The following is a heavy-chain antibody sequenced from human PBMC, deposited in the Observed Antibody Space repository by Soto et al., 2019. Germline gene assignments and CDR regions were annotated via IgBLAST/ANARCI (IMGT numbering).Heavy chain of an antibody. V-gene: IGHV3-33*01. CDR2: IWYDGSNK. Sequence: GGSLRLSCAASGFTFSSYGMHWVRQAPGKGLEWVAVIWYDGSNKYYADSVKGRFTISRDNSKNTLYLQMNSLRAEDTAVYYCARVASDSSSSGRVVQNWFDPWGQGTLVTVSS. CDR1: GFTFSSYG. D-gene: IGHD6-6*01. CDR3: ARVASDSSSSGRVVQNWFDP. J-gene: IGHJ5*02.